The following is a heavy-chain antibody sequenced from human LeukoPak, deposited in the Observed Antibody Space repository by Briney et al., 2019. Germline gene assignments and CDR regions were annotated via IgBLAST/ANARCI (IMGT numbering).Heavy chain of an antibody. CDR2: ISSSSSYI. CDR3: ARDLVVTAILDFYYYMDV. J-gene: IGHJ6*03. CDR1: GFTFSSYS. Sequence: PGGSLRLSCAASGFTFSSYSMNWVRQAPGKGLEWVSSISSSSSYIYYADSVKGRFTISRDNAKNSLYLQMNSLRAEDTAVYYCARDLVVTAILDFYYYMDVWGKGTTVTVSS. V-gene: IGHV3-21*01. D-gene: IGHD2-21*02.